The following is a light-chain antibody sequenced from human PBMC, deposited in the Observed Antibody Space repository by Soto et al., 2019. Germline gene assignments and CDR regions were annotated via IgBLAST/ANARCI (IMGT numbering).Light chain of an antibody. Sequence: EMVLTQSPATLSLSPGERATLSCRASESMSAYLAWYQQKPGQAPRLLIHDASYRATGIPARFSGSGSGTDFTLTISSLEPEDFAVYYCQQRSSWPITFGQGTRLEIK. J-gene: IGKJ5*01. CDR2: DAS. CDR3: QQRSSWPIT. V-gene: IGKV3-11*01. CDR1: ESMSAY.